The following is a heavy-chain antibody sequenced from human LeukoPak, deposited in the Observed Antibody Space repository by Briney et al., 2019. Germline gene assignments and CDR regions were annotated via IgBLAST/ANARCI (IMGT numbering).Heavy chain of an antibody. CDR1: GFTFSSYG. V-gene: IGHV3-30*18. Sequence: GGSLRLSCAASGFTFSSYGMHWVRQAPGKGLEWVAVISYDGSNKYYADSVKGRFTISRDNSKNTLYLQMNSLRAEDTAVYYCAKAASRYTVTLGGFDYWGQGTLVTVSS. CDR2: ISYDGSNK. CDR3: AKAASRYTVTLGGFDY. D-gene: IGHD4-17*01. J-gene: IGHJ4*02.